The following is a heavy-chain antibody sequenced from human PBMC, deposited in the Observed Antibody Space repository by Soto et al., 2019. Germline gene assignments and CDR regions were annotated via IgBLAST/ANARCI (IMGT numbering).Heavy chain of an antibody. Sequence: EVQLVESGGGLVQPGGSLRLSCAASGFTFSAHYMDWVRPAPGKGLEWVGRIKNKVNSYTTEYAASVEGRFTISREDSQNSLYLQMNSLKTEDTAVYYCARVSLVGPSGGRYFDYWGQGSQVAFSS. CDR1: GFTFSAHY. J-gene: IGHJ4*02. CDR2: IKNKVNSYTT. D-gene: IGHD1-26*01. V-gene: IGHV3-72*01. CDR3: ARVSLVGPSGGRYFDY.